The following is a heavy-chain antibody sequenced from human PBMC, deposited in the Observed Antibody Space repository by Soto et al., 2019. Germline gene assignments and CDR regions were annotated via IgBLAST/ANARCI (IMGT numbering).Heavy chain of an antibody. J-gene: IGHJ4*02. CDR1: DDSINSDKYY. Sequence: QLQLQESGPGLVKPSETLSLTCSVSDDSINSDKYYWGWIRQPPGKVLEWIGSIYYRGNAYYNPSLQPRATISLDKSKSQFSLKLNSVTAADSAVYFCARLEGLATISYYFDFWGPGALVTVSS. V-gene: IGHV4-39*01. CDR3: ARLEGLATISYYFDF. D-gene: IGHD3-9*01. CDR2: IYYRGNA.